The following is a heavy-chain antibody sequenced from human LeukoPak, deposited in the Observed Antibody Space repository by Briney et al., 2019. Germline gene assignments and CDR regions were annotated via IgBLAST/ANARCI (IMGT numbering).Heavy chain of an antibody. Sequence: GGSLRLSCAASGFTFSSYAMTWVRQAPGKGLEWVSAISGSGGSTYYVDSVKGRFTISRDNSKNTLYLQMNSLRAEDTAVYYCAKDRVPYYYDSSGYPEYWGQGTLVTVSS. CDR1: GFTFSSYA. D-gene: IGHD3-22*01. CDR2: ISGSGGST. V-gene: IGHV3-23*01. CDR3: AKDRVPYYYDSSGYPEY. J-gene: IGHJ4*02.